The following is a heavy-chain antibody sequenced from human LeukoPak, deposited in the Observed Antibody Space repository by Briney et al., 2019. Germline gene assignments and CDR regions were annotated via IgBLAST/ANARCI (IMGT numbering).Heavy chain of an antibody. V-gene: IGHV3-15*01. CDR2: IKSKTDGVTT. D-gene: IGHD2-15*01. Sequence: GGSLRLXCAASGFTFSNAWMNWDRQAPGKGLEWVGRIKSKTDGVTTDSAAPVKNRFTISRDDSKNTLYLQMNSLKTEDTAVYYCTREDIVVVVAATGAFDIWGQGTMVTVSS. CDR1: GFTFSNAW. J-gene: IGHJ3*02. CDR3: TREDIVVVVAATGAFDI.